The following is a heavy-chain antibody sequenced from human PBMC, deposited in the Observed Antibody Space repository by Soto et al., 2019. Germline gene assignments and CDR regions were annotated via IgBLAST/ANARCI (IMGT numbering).Heavy chain of an antibody. CDR1: GYTFNSYG. J-gene: IGHJ6*02. V-gene: IGHV1-18*01. CDR2: ISAYNGNT. Sequence: QVQLVQSGAEVKKPGASVKVSCKASGYTFNSYGISWVRQAPGQGLEWMGWISAYNGNTNYAQKLQGRVTMTTDTSTSTAYMELRSLRSDDTAVYYCARVITGTTFYYYYGMDVWGQGTTVTVSS. D-gene: IGHD1-7*01. CDR3: ARVITGTTFYYYYGMDV.